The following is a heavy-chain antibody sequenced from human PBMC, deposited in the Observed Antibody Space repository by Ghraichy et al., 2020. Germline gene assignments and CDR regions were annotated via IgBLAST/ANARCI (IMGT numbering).Heavy chain of an antibody. J-gene: IGHJ4*02. CDR1: GFTFGGGW. Sequence: GGSLRLSCAASGFTFGGGWMSWVRQAPGKGLEWVGNIKEDGSEQYYVDSVKGRFTISRDNAKNSLYLHMDSLRAEDTAVYYCVRDHDYWGRGTLVIVSS. CDR3: VRDHDY. CDR2: IKEDGSEQ. V-gene: IGHV3-7*03.